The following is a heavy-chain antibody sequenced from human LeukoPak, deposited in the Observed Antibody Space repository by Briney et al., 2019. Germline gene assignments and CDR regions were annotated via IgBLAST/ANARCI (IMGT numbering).Heavy chain of an antibody. CDR3: ARGGNWFDP. CDR2: ISSSSTYI. V-gene: IGHV3-21*01. CDR1: GFTFRAYS. Sequence: GGSLRLSCAGSGFTFRAYSMNWVRQAPGKGLEWVSSISSSSTYIYYTDSVKGRFTISRDSAKRSLHLEMNSLRVEDTGVYYCARGGNWFDPWGQGTQVTVSS. J-gene: IGHJ5*02.